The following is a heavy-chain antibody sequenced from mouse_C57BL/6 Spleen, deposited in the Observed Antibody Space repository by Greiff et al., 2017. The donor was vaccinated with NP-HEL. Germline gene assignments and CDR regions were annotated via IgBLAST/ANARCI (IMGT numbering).Heavy chain of an antibody. J-gene: IGHJ3*01. D-gene: IGHD1-1*01. CDR3: AYGSSSAWFAY. CDR2: INPNNGGT. CDR1: GYTFTDYY. V-gene: IGHV1-26*01. Sequence: VQLQQSGPELVKPGASVKISCKASGYTFTDYYMNWVKQSHGKSLEWIGDINPNNGGTSYNQKFKGKATLTVDKSSSTAYMELRSLTSEDSAVYYCAYGSSSAWFAYWGQGTLVTVSA.